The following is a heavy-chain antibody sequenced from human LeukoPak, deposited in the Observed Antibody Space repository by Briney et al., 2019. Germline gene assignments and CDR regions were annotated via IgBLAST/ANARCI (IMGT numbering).Heavy chain of an antibody. CDR2: IRSKANSYAT. D-gene: IGHD1-7*01. J-gene: IGHJ6*02. CDR3: TRELELQSYYYYGMDV. V-gene: IGHV3-73*01. Sequence: PGGSLRLSCAASGFTFSGSAMHWVRQASGKGLEWVGRIRSKANSYATAYAASVKGRFTISRDDSKNTAYLQMNSLKTEDTAVYYCTRELELQSYYYYGMDVWGQGTTVTVSS. CDR1: GFTFSGSA.